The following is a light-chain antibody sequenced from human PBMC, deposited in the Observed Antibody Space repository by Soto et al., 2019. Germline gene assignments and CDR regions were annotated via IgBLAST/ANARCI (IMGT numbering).Light chain of an antibody. J-gene: IGKJ1*01. Sequence: DVQMTQSPSTLSSSVGDIFTITCRASQNIYNWLAWYQQKPRKAPKLLIYKASSLESGVPSRFSGSGSGTEFTLTISSLEPDDFATYHCQQYNSYSVPSFGQGTKVDI. V-gene: IGKV1-5*03. CDR3: QQYNSYSVPS. CDR1: QNIYNW. CDR2: KAS.